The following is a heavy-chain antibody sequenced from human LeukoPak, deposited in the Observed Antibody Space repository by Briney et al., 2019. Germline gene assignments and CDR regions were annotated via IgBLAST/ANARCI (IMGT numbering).Heavy chain of an antibody. CDR1: GGSISSYY. V-gene: IGHV4-59*12. CDR3: ARDRRFSGSYTYDAFDI. J-gene: IGHJ3*02. CDR2: IYYSGST. Sequence: SETLSLTCTVSGGSISSYYWSWIRQPPGKGLEWIGYIYYSGSTNYNPSLKSRVTMSVDTSKNQFSLKLSSVTAADTAVYYCARDRRFSGSYTYDAFDIWGQGTMVTVSS. D-gene: IGHD1-26*01.